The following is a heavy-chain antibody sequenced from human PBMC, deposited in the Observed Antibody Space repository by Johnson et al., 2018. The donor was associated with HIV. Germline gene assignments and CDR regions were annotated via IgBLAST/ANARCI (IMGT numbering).Heavy chain of an antibody. CDR1: GFTFSSYW. Sequence: VQLVESGGGLVQPGGSLRLSCAASGFTFSSYWMSWVRQAPGKGLEWVADIKQDGSEKYYVDSVKGRFTISGDNAKNSLYRQMNSLRAEDTAVYYCARDLRTPGSGWGVDAFDIWGQGTMVTVSS. J-gene: IGHJ3*02. D-gene: IGHD6-19*01. CDR3: ARDLRTPGSGWGVDAFDI. CDR2: IKQDGSEK. V-gene: IGHV3-7*01.